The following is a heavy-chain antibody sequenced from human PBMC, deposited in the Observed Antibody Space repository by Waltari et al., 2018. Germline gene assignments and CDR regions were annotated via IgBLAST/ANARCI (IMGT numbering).Heavy chain of an antibody. Sequence: QVQLVQSGAEVKKPGASVKVSCKASGYTFTGYYMHWVRQAPGQGLEWRGWMSPSRGGTNYAQKLQGRVTMTRDTSISTAYMELRRLRSDDTAVYYCARASKLLATFGFDYWGQGTLVTVSS. J-gene: IGHJ4*02. V-gene: IGHV1-2*02. CDR1: GYTFTGYY. CDR2: MSPSRGGT. CDR3: ARASKLLATFGFDY. D-gene: IGHD2-15*01.